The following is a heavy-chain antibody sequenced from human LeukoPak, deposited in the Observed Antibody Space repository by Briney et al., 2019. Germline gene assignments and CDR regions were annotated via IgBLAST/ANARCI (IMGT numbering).Heavy chain of an antibody. Sequence: GESPKISCKGSGIHSPTYWIGWVRQKPGKGLECMGIIYPGDSETRYSPSFQGQVTISVDKSTSTAYLQWTRLKASDTAVYFCARATLTGYRYFFDYWGQGTLVTVSS. CDR2: IYPGDSET. CDR3: ARATLTGYRYFFDY. J-gene: IGHJ4*02. D-gene: IGHD3-9*01. CDR1: GIHSPTYW. V-gene: IGHV5-51*01.